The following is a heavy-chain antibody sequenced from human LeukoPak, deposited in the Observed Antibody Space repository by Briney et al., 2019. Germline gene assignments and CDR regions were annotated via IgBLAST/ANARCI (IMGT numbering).Heavy chain of an antibody. V-gene: IGHV1-69*01. D-gene: IGHD6-19*01. CDR3: ARGPEIEVAGTTFAAYKWFDP. CDR1: GGTFSNYP. CDR2: TMPIFGTA. Sequence: SVKVSCKTSGGTFSNYPISWVRQAPGQGLEWMGGTMPIFGTAHYAEKLQARVTITADEFTSTVFLELRSLNYEDTAVYYCARGPEIEVAGTTFAAYKWFDPWGQGTLLTVSS. J-gene: IGHJ5*02.